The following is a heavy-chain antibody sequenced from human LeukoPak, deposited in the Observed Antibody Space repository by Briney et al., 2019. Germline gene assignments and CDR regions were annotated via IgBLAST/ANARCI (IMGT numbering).Heavy chain of an antibody. J-gene: IGHJ4*02. V-gene: IGHV4-39*07. CDR1: GGSISSSSYY. Sequence: SETLSLTCTVSGGSISSSSYYWGWIRQPPGKGLEWIGSIYYSGSTYYNPSLKSRVTISVDTSKNQFSLKLSSVTAADTAVYYCARGSAAARDNFDYWGQGTLVTVSS. CDR3: ARGSAAARDNFDY. D-gene: IGHD6-13*01. CDR2: IYYSGST.